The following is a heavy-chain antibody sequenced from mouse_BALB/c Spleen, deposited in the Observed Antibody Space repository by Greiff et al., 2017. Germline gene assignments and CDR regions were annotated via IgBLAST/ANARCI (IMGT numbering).Heavy chain of an antibody. V-gene: IGHV7-3*02. J-gene: IGHJ2*01. CDR3: ARAYGNYDYFDY. CDR1: GFTFTDYY. D-gene: IGHD2-1*01. Sequence: DVKLVESGGGLVQPGGSLRLSCATSGFTFTDYYMSWVRQPPGKALEWLGFIRNKANGYTTEYSASVKGRFTISRDNSQSILYLQMNTLRAEDSATYYCARAYGNYDYFDYWGQGTTLTVSS. CDR2: IRNKANGYTT.